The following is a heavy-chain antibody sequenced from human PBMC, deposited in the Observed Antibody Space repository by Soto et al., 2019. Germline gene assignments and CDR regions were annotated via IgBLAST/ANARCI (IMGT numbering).Heavy chain of an antibody. CDR2: IYPGDSDT. CDR1: GYSFTSYW. Sequence: RGESLKISCKSSGYSFTSYWIGWVRQMPGKGLEWMGIIYPGDSDTRYSPSFQGQVTISADKSISTAYLQWSSLKASDTAMYYCAIHPSGYYDISGRSPYYYCDGKDVWGQGTTVTVSS. J-gene: IGHJ6*02. D-gene: IGHD3-22*01. V-gene: IGHV5-51*01. CDR3: AIHPSGYYDISGRSPYYYCDGKDV.